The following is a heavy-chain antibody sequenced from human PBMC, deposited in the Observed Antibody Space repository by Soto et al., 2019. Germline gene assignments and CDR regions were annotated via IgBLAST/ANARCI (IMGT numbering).Heavy chain of an antibody. CDR3: ARGALWFGEFADI. J-gene: IGHJ3*02. V-gene: IGHV1-3*01. CDR1: GYTFTSYA. Sequence: QVQLVQSGAEVKKPGASVKVSCKASGYTFTSYAMHWVRQAPGQRLEWMGWINAGNGNTKYSQKFQGRVTITRDTSASTAYMELSSLRSEDTAVYYCARGALWFGEFADIWGQGTMVTFSS. CDR2: INAGNGNT. D-gene: IGHD3-10*01.